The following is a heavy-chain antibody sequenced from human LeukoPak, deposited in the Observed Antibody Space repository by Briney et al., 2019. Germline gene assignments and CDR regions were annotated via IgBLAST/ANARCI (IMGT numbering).Heavy chain of an antibody. D-gene: IGHD4-23*01. J-gene: IGHJ5*02. CDR3: ARDNFSTVVTVGNWFDP. V-gene: IGHV1-2*02. Sequence: ASVKVSCKASGYTFTGYYMHWVRQAPGQGLEWMGWINPNSGGTNYAQKFQGRVTMTRDTSISTAYMELSRLRSDDTAVCYCARDNFSTVVTVGNWFDPWGQGTLVTVSS. CDR1: GYTFTGYY. CDR2: INPNSGGT.